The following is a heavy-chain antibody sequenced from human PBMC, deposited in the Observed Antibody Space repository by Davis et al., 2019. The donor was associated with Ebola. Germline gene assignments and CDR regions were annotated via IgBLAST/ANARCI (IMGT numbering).Heavy chain of an antibody. Sequence: SETLSLTCAVSGGSISSSNWWSWVRQPPGKGLEWIGEIYHSGSTNYNPSLKSRVTISVDKSKNQFSLQLSSVTAADTAVYYCAKSGYSSSWRQNFDYWGQGTLVTVSS. CDR1: GGSISSSNW. D-gene: IGHD6-13*01. CDR3: AKSGYSSSWRQNFDY. J-gene: IGHJ4*02. CDR2: IYHSGST. V-gene: IGHV4-4*02.